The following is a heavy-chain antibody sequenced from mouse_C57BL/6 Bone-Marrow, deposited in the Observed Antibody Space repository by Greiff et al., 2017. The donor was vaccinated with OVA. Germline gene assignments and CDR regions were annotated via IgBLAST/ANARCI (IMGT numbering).Heavy chain of an antibody. CDR2: INPSSGYT. D-gene: IGHD2-14*01. Sequence: VQLQQSGAELARPGASVKMSCKASGYTFTSYTMHWVKQRPGQGLEWIGYINPSSGYTKYNQKFKGKATLTADKSSSTAYMELRSLTSEDSAVYFCARGTSAWFAYWGQGTLVTVSA. J-gene: IGHJ3*01. CDR1: GYTFTSYT. V-gene: IGHV1-4*01. CDR3: ARGTSAWFAY.